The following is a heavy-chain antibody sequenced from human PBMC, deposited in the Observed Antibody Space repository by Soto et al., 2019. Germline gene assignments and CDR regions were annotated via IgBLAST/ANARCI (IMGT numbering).Heavy chain of an antibody. J-gene: IGHJ5*02. CDR1: GFTFSSYA. CDR2: ISGSGGST. Sequence: GGSLRLSCAASGFTFSSYAMSWVRQAPGKGLEWVSAISGSGGSTYYADSVKGRFTISRDNSKNTLYLQMNSLRAEDTAVYYCAKDPNLVYSSGWVDPWGQGTLVTVSS. CDR3: AKDPNLVYSSGWVDP. D-gene: IGHD6-19*01. V-gene: IGHV3-23*01.